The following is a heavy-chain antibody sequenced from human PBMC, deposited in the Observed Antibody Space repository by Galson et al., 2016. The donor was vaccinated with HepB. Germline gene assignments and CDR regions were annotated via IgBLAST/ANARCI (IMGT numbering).Heavy chain of an antibody. CDR2: ISWDSANM. CDR3: TKAETGPKWGEVGFDY. D-gene: IGHD7-27*01. CDR1: GFTIDDSA. J-gene: IGHJ4*02. V-gene: IGHV3-9*01. Sequence: SLRLSCAVFGFTIDDSAMHWVRQVPGMGLEWVSGISWDSANMGYADSVKGRFTISRDNAKNSVYMQMDSLRAEDTALHYCTKAETGPKWGEVGFDYWGQGILVTVSS.